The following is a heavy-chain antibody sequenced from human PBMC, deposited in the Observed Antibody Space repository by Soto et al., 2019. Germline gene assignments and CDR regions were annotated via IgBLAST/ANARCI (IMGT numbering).Heavy chain of an antibody. V-gene: IGHV1-8*01. J-gene: IGHJ6*03. D-gene: IGHD2-2*01. CDR2: MNPNSGNT. CDR3: ARAVPAAKLNMDV. CDR1: GYTFISYD. Sequence: QVQLVQSGAEVKKPGASVKVSCRASGYTFISYDINWVRQATGQGPEWMGWMNPNSGNTGYAQKFQGRVTMSRSTSISTAYMELSSLTSDDTAVYYCARAVPAAKLNMDVWGKGTTVTVSS.